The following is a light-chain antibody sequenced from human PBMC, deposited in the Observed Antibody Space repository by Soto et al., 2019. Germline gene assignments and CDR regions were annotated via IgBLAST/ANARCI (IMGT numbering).Light chain of an antibody. V-gene: IGKV1-12*01. J-gene: IGKJ1*01. CDR1: QGLRSG. CDR3: QQANSFPWT. Sequence: DIPMTQSASSVSACVGDGGSIXCRASQGLRSGFGWYQQKPGKAPKPLIYAASSLQSGAPSRFSGSGSGTDFTPTISSLQPEDFATYYCQQANSFPWTFGQGTKVDIK. CDR2: AAS.